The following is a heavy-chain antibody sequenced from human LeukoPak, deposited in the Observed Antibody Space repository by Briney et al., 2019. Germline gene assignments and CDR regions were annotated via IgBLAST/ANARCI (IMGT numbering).Heavy chain of an antibody. D-gene: IGHD6-19*01. CDR2: IRDDGSSQ. CDR3: AKDWGARGCCGDYFDY. Sequence: GGSLRLSCAASGFMFSEYGMHWVRQAPGRGPEWVAFIRDDGSSQYFTESVKGRFTISRDNSKNTVSLQMNNLRSEDTAVYYCAKDWGARGCCGDYFDYWGQGSLVTVSS. CDR1: GFMFSEYG. J-gene: IGHJ4*02. V-gene: IGHV3-30*02.